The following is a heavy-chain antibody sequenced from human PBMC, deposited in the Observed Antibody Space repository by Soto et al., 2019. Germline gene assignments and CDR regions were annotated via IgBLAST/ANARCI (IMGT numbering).Heavy chain of an antibody. J-gene: IGHJ4*02. CDR2: IWYDGNNK. V-gene: IGHV3-33*01. D-gene: IGHD2-21*01. Sequence: QVQLVESGGGVVQPGGSLRLSCAASGFTFSNYGMHWVRQAPGKGLEWVAVIWYDGNNKYYADSVKGRFTISRDNSNNTLYVQMTSLRAEATAVYYCARGLHSLFDYWGQGTLVTVSS. CDR1: GFTFSNYG. CDR3: ARGLHSLFDY.